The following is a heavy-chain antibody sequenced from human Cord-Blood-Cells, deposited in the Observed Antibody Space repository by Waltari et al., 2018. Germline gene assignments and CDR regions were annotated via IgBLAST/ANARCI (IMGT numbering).Heavy chain of an antibody. J-gene: IGHJ6*02. D-gene: IGHD3-10*01. CDR2: INHSGST. CDR3: ARGGMVRGVAPYYYYGMDV. Sequence: QVQLQQWGAGLLKPSETLSLTCAVYGGSFSGYYWSWIRQPPGKGLEWLGEINHSGSTNYNPSLKSRVTISVDASKNQFSLKLSSVTAADTAVYYCARGGMVRGVAPYYYYGMDVWGQGTTVTVSS. V-gene: IGHV4-34*01. CDR1: GGSFSGYY.